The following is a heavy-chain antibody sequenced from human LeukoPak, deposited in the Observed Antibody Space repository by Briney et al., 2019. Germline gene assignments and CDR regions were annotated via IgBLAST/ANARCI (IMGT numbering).Heavy chain of an antibody. CDR2: ISPILGIA. Sequence: SVKVSCKASGGTFSSYTISWVRQAPGQGVEWMGGISPILGIANYAQKFQGRVTITADKSTSTAYMELSSLRSEDTAVYYCAHVDYYIDYWGQGTLVTVSS. D-gene: IGHD3-10*01. V-gene: IGHV1-69*10. CDR3: AHVDYYIDY. J-gene: IGHJ4*02. CDR1: GGTFSSYT.